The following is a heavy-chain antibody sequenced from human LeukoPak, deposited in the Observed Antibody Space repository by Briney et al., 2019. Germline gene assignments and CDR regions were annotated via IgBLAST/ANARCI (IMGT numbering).Heavy chain of an antibody. J-gene: IGHJ4*02. D-gene: IGHD2-2*01. Sequence: GGSLRLSCAASGFTFSNYAMSWVRQAPGKGLEWVSVISGSGDTTDYADSVKGRFTISRDNSKNTLYLQMNSLRAEDTAVYYCSKLRSSVPAAAYNNWGQGILVTVSS. CDR3: SKLRSSVPAAAYNN. CDR2: ISGSGDTT. V-gene: IGHV3-23*01. CDR1: GFTFSNYA.